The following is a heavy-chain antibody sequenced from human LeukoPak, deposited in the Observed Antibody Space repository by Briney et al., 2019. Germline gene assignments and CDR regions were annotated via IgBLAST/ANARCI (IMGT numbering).Heavy chain of an antibody. D-gene: IGHD2-15*01. J-gene: IGHJ5*02. V-gene: IGHV4-4*07. Sequence: SETLSLTCTVSDGSISSYYWSWIRQPAGKGLEWIGRIYTSGSTNYNPSLKSRVTMSVDTSKNQFSLKLSSVTAADTAVYYCAREWWDYNWFDPWGQGTLVTVSS. CDR3: AREWWDYNWFDP. CDR1: DGSISSYY. CDR2: IYTSGST.